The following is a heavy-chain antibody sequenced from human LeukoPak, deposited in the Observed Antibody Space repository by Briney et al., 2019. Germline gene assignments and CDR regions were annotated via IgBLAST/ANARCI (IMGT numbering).Heavy chain of an antibody. Sequence: PGGSLRLSCAASGFTFDDYAMHWVRQAPGKGLECVSGISWNSGSIGYADSVKGRFTISRDNAKSSLYLRMNSLRAEDMALYYCAKGQEYSSSSSFDYWGQGTLVTVSS. V-gene: IGHV3-9*03. CDR2: ISWNSGSI. CDR1: GFTFDDYA. CDR3: AKGQEYSSSSSFDY. D-gene: IGHD6-13*01. J-gene: IGHJ4*02.